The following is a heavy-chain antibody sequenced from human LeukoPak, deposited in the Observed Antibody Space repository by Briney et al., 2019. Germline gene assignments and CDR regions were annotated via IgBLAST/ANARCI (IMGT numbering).Heavy chain of an antibody. J-gene: IGHJ6*02. Sequence: SETLSLTCAVYGGSFSGYYWSWIRQPPGKGLEGIGEVNHSGSTNYNPSLKSRVTISVDTSKNQFSLKLSYVTAADTAVYYCARTAAAGFYYYSGMDVWGQGTTVTVSS. CDR3: ARTAAAGFYYYSGMDV. CDR2: VNHSGST. CDR1: GGSFSGYY. D-gene: IGHD6-13*01. V-gene: IGHV4-34*01.